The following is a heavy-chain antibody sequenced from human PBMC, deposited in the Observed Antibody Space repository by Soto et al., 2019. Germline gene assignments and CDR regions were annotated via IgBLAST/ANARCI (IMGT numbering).Heavy chain of an antibody. CDR3: AKDPYNHRFDS. CDR2: IGSDGST. J-gene: IGHJ4*02. D-gene: IGHD1-1*01. Sequence: GGSLRLSCAASGFPFSRHAMAWVRRSAGRGLEWVATIGSDGSTYYAESLRGRFSISRDNYGNVLHLQLNSLRVDDTGIYYCAKDPYNHRFDSWGQGTLVTVSS. V-gene: IGHV3-23*01. CDR1: GFPFSRHA.